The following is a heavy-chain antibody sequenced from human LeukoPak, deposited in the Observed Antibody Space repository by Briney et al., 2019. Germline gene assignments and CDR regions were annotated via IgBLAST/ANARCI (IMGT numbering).Heavy chain of an antibody. V-gene: IGHV3-30*02. CDR3: AKAYYYDSSGYYGDAFDI. Sequence: PGGSLRLSCAASGFTFSSYGMHWVRQAPGKGLEWVAVIWYDGSNKYYADSVKGRFTISRDNSKNTLYLQMNSLRAEDTALYYCAKAYYYDSSGYYGDAFDIWGQGTMVTVSS. CDR2: IWYDGSNK. J-gene: IGHJ3*02. D-gene: IGHD3-22*01. CDR1: GFTFSSYG.